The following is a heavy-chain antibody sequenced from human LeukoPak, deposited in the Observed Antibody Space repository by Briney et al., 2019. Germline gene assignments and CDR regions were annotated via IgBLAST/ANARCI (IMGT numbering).Heavy chain of an antibody. CDR3: AKGGYSSSWTYFEY. CDR2: ISWNSGSI. V-gene: IGHV3-9*03. D-gene: IGHD6-13*01. J-gene: IGHJ4*02. CDR1: GFTFDDYA. Sequence: GGSLRLSCAASGFTFDDYAMHWVRQTPGKGLEWVSGISWNSGSIGYADSVKGRFTISRDNAKNSLYLQMNSLRAEDMALYYCAKGGYSSSWTYFEYWGQGTLVTVSS.